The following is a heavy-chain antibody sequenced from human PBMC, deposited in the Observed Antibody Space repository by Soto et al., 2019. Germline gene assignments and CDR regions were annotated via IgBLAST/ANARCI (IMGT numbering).Heavy chain of an antibody. CDR3: VKDTRSAELFAFDI. V-gene: IGHV3-23*01. CDR2: ISDSGVNT. CDR1: GFTFSSYA. Sequence: PGGSLRLSCAASGFTFSSYAMSWVRQAPGKGLEWVSGISDSGVNTYYADFVEGRFSISRDNSKNTLHLQMNSLRAEDTAVYYCVKDTRSAELFAFDIWGQGTMVTVS. D-gene: IGHD1-7*01. J-gene: IGHJ3*02.